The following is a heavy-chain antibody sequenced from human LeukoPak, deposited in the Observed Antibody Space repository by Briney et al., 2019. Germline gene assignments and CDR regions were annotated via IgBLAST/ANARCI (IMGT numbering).Heavy chain of an antibody. Sequence: GGSLRLSCAASGFTFSSYGMHWVRQAPGKGLEWVAFIRYDGSNKYYADSVKGRFTISRDNSKNTLSLQMNSLRAEDTAVYYCAKERDITMVRGVIIRAHYYYYMDVWGKGTTVTISS. V-gene: IGHV3-30*02. CDR3: AKERDITMVRGVIIRAHYYYYMDV. J-gene: IGHJ6*03. CDR2: IRYDGSNK. D-gene: IGHD3-10*01. CDR1: GFTFSSYG.